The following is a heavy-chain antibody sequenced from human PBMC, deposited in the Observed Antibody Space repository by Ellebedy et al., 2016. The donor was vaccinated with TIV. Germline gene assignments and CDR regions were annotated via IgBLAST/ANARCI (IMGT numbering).Heavy chain of an antibody. J-gene: IGHJ4*02. D-gene: IGHD6-13*01. CDR1: GYTFTKYY. Sequence: ASVKVFCKASGYTFTKYYMHWVRQAPGQGLEWMGMINPSGGSTSYAQKFQGRVTMTRDTSTSKVYMELRSLRSEYTAVYYCTCLQLGIADYFDYWGQGALVTVSS. CDR3: TCLQLGIADYFDY. CDR2: INPSGGST. V-gene: IGHV1-46*01.